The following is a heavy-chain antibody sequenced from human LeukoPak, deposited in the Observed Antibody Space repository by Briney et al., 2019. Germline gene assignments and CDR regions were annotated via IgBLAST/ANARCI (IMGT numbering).Heavy chain of an antibody. CDR2: ISCDGSNK. V-gene: IGHV3-30*19. CDR3: ARDFLGGSGYYFGWFDP. D-gene: IGHD3-22*01. Sequence: GGSLRLSCAASGFTFSSYGMHWVRQAPGKGLEWVAVISCDGSNKYYADSVKGRFTISRDNSKNTLYLQMNSLRAEDTAVYYCARDFLGGSGYYFGWFDPWGQGTLVTVSS. J-gene: IGHJ5*02. CDR1: GFTFSSYG.